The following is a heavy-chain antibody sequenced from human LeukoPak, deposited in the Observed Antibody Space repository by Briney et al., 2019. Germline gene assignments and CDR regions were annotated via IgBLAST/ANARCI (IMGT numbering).Heavy chain of an antibody. J-gene: IGHJ4*02. Sequence: PGGSLRLSCAASGFTFDDYAMHWVRQVPGKGLEWVSLISRDGGDTYYADSVKGRLTISRDNSKNSLYLQMNSLRVEDTALYYCAKGRQWLIDYWGQGTLVTVSS. V-gene: IGHV3-43D*03. CDR2: ISRDGGDT. CDR3: AKGRQWLIDY. CDR1: GFTFDDYA. D-gene: IGHD6-19*01.